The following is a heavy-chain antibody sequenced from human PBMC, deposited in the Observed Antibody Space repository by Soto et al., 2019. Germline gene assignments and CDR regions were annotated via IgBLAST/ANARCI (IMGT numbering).Heavy chain of an antibody. CDR3: GRVRVDKAEGWFDP. Sequence: PGESLKISCKVSGYSFSSFWITWVRQMPGKGLEWMGRIDPSDSYANYSPSFQGHVTFSADKSITTAYLQWSSLKASDTAMYYCGRVRVDKAEGWFDPWGQGTLVTVSS. V-gene: IGHV5-10-1*01. CDR2: IDPSDSYA. CDR1: GYSFSSFW. D-gene: IGHD5-12*01. J-gene: IGHJ5*02.